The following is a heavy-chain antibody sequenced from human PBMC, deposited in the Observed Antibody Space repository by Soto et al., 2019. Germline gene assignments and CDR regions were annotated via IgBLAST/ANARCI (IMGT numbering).Heavy chain of an antibody. CDR3: ARGGYGHSHNEYFQH. CDR1: GFTFSNYG. Sequence: QVQLVESGGGVVQPGRSLRLSCAASGFTFSNYGMHWVRQAPGKGLEWGALISYDGSSKDYADSVKGRFTISRDNSKSTLYLQMNSLRVEDRAVDYCARGGYGHSHNEYFQHWGQGTLVTVSS. CDR2: ISYDGSSK. D-gene: IGHD4-17*01. J-gene: IGHJ1*01. V-gene: IGHV3-30-3*01.